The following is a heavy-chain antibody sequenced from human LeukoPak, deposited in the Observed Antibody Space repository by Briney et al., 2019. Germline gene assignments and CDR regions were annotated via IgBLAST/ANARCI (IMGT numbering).Heavy chain of an antibody. Sequence: PSETLSLTCTVSGGSVSSGSYYWSWIRQPPGKGLEWIGYFSYSGNTNYNPSLKSRVTVSVDTSKNQFSLKLTSVTAADTAVYHCARGPLDSGYTYFDYWGQGTLVTVSS. D-gene: IGHD5-12*01. J-gene: IGHJ4*02. V-gene: IGHV4-61*01. CDR1: GGSVSSGSYY. CDR3: ARGPLDSGYTYFDY. CDR2: FSYSGNT.